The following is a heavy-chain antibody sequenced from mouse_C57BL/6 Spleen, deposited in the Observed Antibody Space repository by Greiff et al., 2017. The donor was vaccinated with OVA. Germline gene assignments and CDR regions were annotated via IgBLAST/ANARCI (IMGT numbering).Heavy chain of an antibody. CDR1: GFTFTDYY. J-gene: IGHJ2*01. CDR3: AKGDSNPYFLDY. Sequence: EVKLVESGGGLVQPGGSLSLSCAASGFTFTDYYMSWVRQPPGKALEWLGFIRNKANGYTTEYSASVKGRFTISRDNSQSILYLQMNALRAEDSATYYCAKGDSNPYFLDYWGQGTTLTVSS. V-gene: IGHV7-3*03. CDR2: IRNKANGYTT. D-gene: IGHD2-5*01.